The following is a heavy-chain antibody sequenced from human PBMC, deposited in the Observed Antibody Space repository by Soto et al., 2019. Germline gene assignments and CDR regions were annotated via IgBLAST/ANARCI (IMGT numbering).Heavy chain of an antibody. Sequence: EVQLLESGGGLVQPGGSLRLSCAASGLTFSNYAMSWVRQAPGKGLEWVASITGSDVTTYYEDSVKGRVTISRDNSRNTLYLQMNSLRAEDTAVYYCAKATHDGERGYCTSTSRAAEYFQDWGQGALVAVSS. CDR2: ITGSDVTT. J-gene: IGHJ1*01. CDR1: GLTFSNYA. V-gene: IGHV3-23*01. D-gene: IGHD2-2*01. CDR3: AKATHDGERGYCTSTSRAAEYFQD.